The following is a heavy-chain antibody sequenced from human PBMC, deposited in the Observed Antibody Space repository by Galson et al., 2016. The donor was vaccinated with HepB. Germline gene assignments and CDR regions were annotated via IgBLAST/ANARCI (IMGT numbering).Heavy chain of an antibody. D-gene: IGHD1-26*01. J-gene: IGHJ4*02. Sequence: SLRLSCAASGFSFSDYYMSWIRQAPGKGLEWVPYISISSSYTNDADSVKGRFTISRDDAKNSLYLQMNSLRAEDTAVYYCARGDIVGAIFDYWGQGTLVTVSS. CDR2: ISISSSYT. CDR1: GFSFSDYY. V-gene: IGHV3-11*06. CDR3: ARGDIVGAIFDY.